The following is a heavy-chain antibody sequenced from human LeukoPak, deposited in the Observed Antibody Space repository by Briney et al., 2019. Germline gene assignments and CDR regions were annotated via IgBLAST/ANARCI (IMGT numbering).Heavy chain of an antibody. CDR3: AKMSGSSGYYEYFQY. Sequence: GGSLRLSCAASGFTFSTYGMHWVRQAPGKGLEWVALIWYDGSNKYYADYVKGRFTISRDNSKNTLYLQMNSLRAEDTAVYYCAKMSGSSGYYEYFQYWGQGTLVTVSS. CDR2: IWYDGSNK. J-gene: IGHJ1*01. V-gene: IGHV3-33*06. CDR1: GFTFSTYG. D-gene: IGHD3-22*01.